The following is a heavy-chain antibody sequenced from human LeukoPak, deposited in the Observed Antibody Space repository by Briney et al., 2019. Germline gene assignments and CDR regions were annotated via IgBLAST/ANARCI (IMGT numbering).Heavy chain of an antibody. Sequence: GGSLRLSCAASGFTFSSYSMNWVRQAPGKGLEWVSSISSSSSYIYYADSVKGRFTISRDNAKNSLYLQMNSLRAEDTAVYYCARGLYGGYRVDYWGQGTLVTVSS. CDR2: ISSSSSYI. D-gene: IGHD5-12*01. CDR3: ARGLYGGYRVDY. CDR1: GFTFSSYS. V-gene: IGHV3-21*01. J-gene: IGHJ4*02.